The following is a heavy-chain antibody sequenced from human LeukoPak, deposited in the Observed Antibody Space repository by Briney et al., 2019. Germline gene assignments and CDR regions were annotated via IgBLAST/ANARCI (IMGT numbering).Heavy chain of an antibody. CDR1: GGSISSGSFY. J-gene: IGHJ3*02. V-gene: IGHV4-61*02. CDR2: IYTNGST. CDR3: AKDRHKQWLQGDDAFDI. D-gene: IGHD6-19*01. Sequence: SETLSLTCTVSGGSISSGSFYWTWIRQPAGKGLEWIGRIYTNGSTNYNASLKSRVSILGDTSKNQFSLRLSSVTAADTAVYYCAKDRHKQWLQGDDAFDIWGQGTMVTVSS.